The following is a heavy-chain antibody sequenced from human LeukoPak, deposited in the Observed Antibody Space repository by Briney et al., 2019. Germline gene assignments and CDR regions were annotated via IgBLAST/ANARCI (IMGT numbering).Heavy chain of an antibody. CDR3: ARHSYYYDSSGYYVDY. D-gene: IGHD3-22*01. V-gene: IGHV4-39*01. CDR2: IYYSGST. J-gene: IGHJ4*02. Sequence: WETLSLTCTVSGGSFSDTRYYWGWIRQPPGEGLEWIGSIYYSGSTYYNPSLKSRVTISVDTSKNQFSLKLSSVTAADTAVYYCARHSYYYDSSGYYVDYWGQGTLVTVSS. CDR1: GGSFSDTRYY.